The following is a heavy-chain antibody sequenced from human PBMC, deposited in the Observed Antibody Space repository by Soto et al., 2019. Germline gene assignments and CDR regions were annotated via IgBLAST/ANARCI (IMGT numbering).Heavy chain of an antibody. D-gene: IGHD2-2*01. CDR3: ARGGEGISTSCDY. V-gene: IGHV1-69*16. CDR1: GGTFSSYI. Sequence: QVQLVQSEAEVKKPGSSVKVSCKASGGTFSSYIINWVRQAPGQGLEWMGGLIPILGIPKYARKFQGRVTITADESTSTAYMELSSLRSDDTAVYYSARGGEGISTSCDYWGQGTLVTVSS. J-gene: IGHJ4*02. CDR2: LIPILGIP.